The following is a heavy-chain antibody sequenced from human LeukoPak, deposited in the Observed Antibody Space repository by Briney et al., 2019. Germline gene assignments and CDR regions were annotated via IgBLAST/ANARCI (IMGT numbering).Heavy chain of an antibody. CDR1: GGSTSSYY. CDR3: ARGIRYSYVGP. V-gene: IGHV4-59*01. Sequence: PSETLSLTCTVSGGSTSSYYWSWIRQPPGKGLEWIGYISYSGSTNYNPSLKSRVTISVDTSKSQFSLKLSSVTAADTAVYCCARGIRYSYVGPWGQGTLVTVSS. J-gene: IGHJ5*02. D-gene: IGHD5-18*01. CDR2: ISYSGST.